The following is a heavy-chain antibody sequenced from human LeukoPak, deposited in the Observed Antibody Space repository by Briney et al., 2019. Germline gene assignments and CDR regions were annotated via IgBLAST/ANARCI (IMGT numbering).Heavy chain of an antibody. CDR1: GFTFSSYE. Sequence: GGSLRLSCAASGFTFSSYEMNWVRQAPGKGLEWVSYISSSGSTIYYADSVKGRFTISRDNAKNSLYLQMNSLRAEDTAVYYCARDLIIWGASLLGAFDIWGQRTMVTVSS. CDR3: ARDLIIWGASLLGAFDI. V-gene: IGHV3-48*03. J-gene: IGHJ3*02. CDR2: ISSSGSTI. D-gene: IGHD3-16*01.